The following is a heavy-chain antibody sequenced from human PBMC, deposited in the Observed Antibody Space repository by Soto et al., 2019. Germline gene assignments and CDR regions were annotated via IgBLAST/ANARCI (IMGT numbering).Heavy chain of an antibody. V-gene: IGHV3-11*06. Sequence: PGGSLRLSCGGSGFVFSDYYMRWIRHIPGKGLEWVSFISRTSSHRKYAEFVEGGFTIPRDNEKNSLILKMSDLRPEDSATYHCATGGCGFDCCSGGSESWGKGTLVTVSP. D-gene: IGHD3-9*01. CDR3: ATGGCGFDCCSGGSES. J-gene: IGHJ5*02. CDR2: ISRTSSHR. CDR1: GFVFSDYY.